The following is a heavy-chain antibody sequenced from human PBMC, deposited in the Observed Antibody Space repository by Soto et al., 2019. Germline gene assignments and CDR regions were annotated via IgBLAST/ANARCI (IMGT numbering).Heavy chain of an antibody. CDR2: INHSGST. V-gene: IGHV4-34*01. D-gene: IGHD3-22*01. Sequence: SETLSLTCAVYGGSFSGYYWSWIRQPPGKGLEWIGEINHSGSTNYNPSLKSRVTISVDTSKNQFSLKLSSVTAADTAVYYCARGMIVVVPIWFDPWGQGTLVTVSS. J-gene: IGHJ5*02. CDR3: ARGMIVVVPIWFDP. CDR1: GGSFSGYY.